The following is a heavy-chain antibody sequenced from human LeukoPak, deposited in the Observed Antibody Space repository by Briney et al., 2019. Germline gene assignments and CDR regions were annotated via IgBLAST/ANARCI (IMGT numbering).Heavy chain of an antibody. CDR1: GGTFSSYG. V-gene: IGHV1-69*10. J-gene: IGHJ6*03. CDR2: IIPILGIP. Sequence: SVKVSCKISGGTFSSYGISWVRQAPGQGLEWMGGIIPILGIPKYAQKFQGRVTVMTDESTNTAYMELSNLKSEDTAVYYCARERSPGVNYYMDVWGKGTTVTVSS. CDR3: ARERSPGVNYYMDV. D-gene: IGHD3-16*01.